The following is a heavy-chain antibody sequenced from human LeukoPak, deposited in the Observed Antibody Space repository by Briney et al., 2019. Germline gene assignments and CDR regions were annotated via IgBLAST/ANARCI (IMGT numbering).Heavy chain of an antibody. V-gene: IGHV4-61*01. CDR1: GGSVSSGSYY. Sequence: MSSETLSLTCAASGGSVSSGSYYWSWIRQPPGKGLEWIGYIYYSGSTNYNPSLKSRVTISVDTSKNQFSLKLSSVTAADTAVYYCARARGHGVYFDYWGQGTLVTVSS. CDR3: ARARGHGVYFDY. CDR2: IYYSGST. J-gene: IGHJ4*02. D-gene: IGHD5-12*01.